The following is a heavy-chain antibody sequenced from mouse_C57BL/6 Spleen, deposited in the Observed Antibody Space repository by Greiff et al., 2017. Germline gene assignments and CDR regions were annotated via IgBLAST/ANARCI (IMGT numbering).Heavy chain of an antibody. V-gene: IGHV1-81*01. J-gene: IGHJ4*01. CDR1: GYTFTSYG. D-gene: IGHD4-1*01. CDR2: IYPRSGNT. CDR3: ARSDGEWLGRMDY. Sequence: QVQLKQSGAELARPGASVKLSCKASGYTFTSYGISWVKQRTGQGLEWIGEIYPRSGNTYYNEKFKGKATLTADKSSSTAYMELRSLTSEDAAVYFCARSDGEWLGRMDYWGQGTSVTVSS.